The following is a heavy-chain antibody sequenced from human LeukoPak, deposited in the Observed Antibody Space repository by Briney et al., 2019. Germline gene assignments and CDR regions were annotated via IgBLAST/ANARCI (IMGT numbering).Heavy chain of an antibody. V-gene: IGHV1-18*01. Sequence: GASVKVSCKASGYTFTSYGISWVRQAPGQGLEWMGWISAYNGNTNYAQKLQGRVTMTTDTSTSTAYMELRSLRSDDTAVYYCARDQPQEPTSQYQLLGWFDPWGQGTLVTVSS. CDR1: GYTFTSYG. CDR2: ISAYNGNT. D-gene: IGHD2-2*01. J-gene: IGHJ5*02. CDR3: ARDQPQEPTSQYQLLGWFDP.